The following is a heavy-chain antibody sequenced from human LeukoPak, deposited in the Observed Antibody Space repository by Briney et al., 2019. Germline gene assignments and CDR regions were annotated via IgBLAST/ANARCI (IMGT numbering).Heavy chain of an antibody. D-gene: IGHD4-17*01. CDR3: TRDQRMTTVTTTSAFDI. CDR1: GFTFGDYA. V-gene: IGHV3-49*04. Sequence: PGRSLRLSCTASGFTFGDYAMSWVRQAPGKGLEWVGFIRSKAYGGTTEYAASVKGRFTISRDDSKSIAYLQMNSLKTEDTAVYYCTRDQRMTTVTTTSAFDIWGQGTMVTVSS. J-gene: IGHJ3*02. CDR2: IRSKAYGGTT.